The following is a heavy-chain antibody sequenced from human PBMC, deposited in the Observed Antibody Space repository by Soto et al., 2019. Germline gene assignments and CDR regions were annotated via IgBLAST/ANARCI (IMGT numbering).Heavy chain of an antibody. J-gene: IGHJ5*02. V-gene: IGHV4-61*01. CDR2: IYYSGST. CDR3: ASSDYNCNSICFDL. D-gene: IGHD1-7*01. Sequence: LSLTRTVSGASVSSGSCYWSWIRQPPGKGLEWIGDIYYSGSTNYNPSLKSRVTISIDTSKNPFTPKLSSVTAAEPAVSYCASSDYNCNSICFDLWGPGTMVTVSS. CDR1: GASVSSGSCY.